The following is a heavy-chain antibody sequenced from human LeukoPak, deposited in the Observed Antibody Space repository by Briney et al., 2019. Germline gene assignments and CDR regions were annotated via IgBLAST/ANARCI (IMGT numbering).Heavy chain of an antibody. CDR3: AREELERQFDY. Sequence: ASVKVSCKASGYTFTSYGISWVRQAPGQGLEWMGIINPRGGSTSYAQKFQGRVTMTRDTSTSTVYMELSSLRSGDTAVYYCAREELERQFDYWGQGTLVTVSS. V-gene: IGHV1-46*01. CDR2: INPRGGST. J-gene: IGHJ4*02. D-gene: IGHD1-1*01. CDR1: GYTFTSYG.